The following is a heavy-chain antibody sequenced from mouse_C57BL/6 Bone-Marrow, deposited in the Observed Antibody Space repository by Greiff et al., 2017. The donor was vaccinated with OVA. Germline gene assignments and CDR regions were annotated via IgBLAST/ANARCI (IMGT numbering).Heavy chain of an antibody. CDR1: GYTFTDYY. V-gene: IGHV1-26*01. CDR2: INPNNGGT. CDR3: ARSYYYYAMDY. J-gene: IGHJ4*01. Sequence: EVQLQQSGPELVKPGASVKISCKASGYTFTDYYMNWVKQSHGKSLEWIGDINPNNGGTSYKQKFKGKATCTVYKSSSTAYMELRSLTSEDAAVYYCARSYYYYAMDYCGQGTSVTVSS. D-gene: IGHD2-10*01.